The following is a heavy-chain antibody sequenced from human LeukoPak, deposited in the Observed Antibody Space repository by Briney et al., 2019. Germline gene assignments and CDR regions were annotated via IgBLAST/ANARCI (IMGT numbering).Heavy chain of an antibody. Sequence: PGGSLRLSCAASGFTFRDYWMTWVRKAPGKGLEWVASIKYNGNEKQYVDSVKGRFTISRDNAKNSLYLEMTSLRAEDTAVYYCARSSRVPAAINDYWGQGTLVTVSS. CDR2: IKYNGNEK. V-gene: IGHV3-7*01. D-gene: IGHD2-2*01. CDR1: GFTFRDYW. J-gene: IGHJ4*02. CDR3: ARSSRVPAAINDY.